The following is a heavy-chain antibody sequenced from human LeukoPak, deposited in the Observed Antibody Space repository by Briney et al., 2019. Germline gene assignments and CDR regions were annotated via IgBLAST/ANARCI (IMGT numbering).Heavy chain of an antibody. D-gene: IGHD5-18*01. Sequence: PSETLSLTCTVSGGSISSYYWSWIRQPPGKGLEWIGYIYYSGSTNYNPSLKSRVTPSVDTSKNQFSLKLSSVTAADTAVYYCARGGGSGYSYGWGQGTLVTVSS. CDR1: GGSISSYY. J-gene: IGHJ4*02. V-gene: IGHV4-59*01. CDR3: ARGGGSGYSYG. CDR2: IYYSGST.